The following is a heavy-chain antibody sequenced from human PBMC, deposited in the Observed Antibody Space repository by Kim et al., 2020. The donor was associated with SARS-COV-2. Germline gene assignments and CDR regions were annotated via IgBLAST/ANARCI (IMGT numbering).Heavy chain of an antibody. Sequence: GGSLRLSCAASGFTFSSYGMHWVRQAPGKGLEWVAVIWYDGSNKYYADSVKGRFTISRDNSKNTLYLQMNSLRAEDTAVYYCAKDFSPEVAPDAFDIWGPGTMVTVSS. J-gene: IGHJ3*02. CDR1: GFTFSSYG. CDR3: AKDFSPEVAPDAFDI. D-gene: IGHD5-12*01. V-gene: IGHV3-33*06. CDR2: IWYDGSNK.